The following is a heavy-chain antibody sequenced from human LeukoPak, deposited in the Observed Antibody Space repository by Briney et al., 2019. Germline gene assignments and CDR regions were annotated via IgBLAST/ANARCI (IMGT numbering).Heavy chain of an antibody. V-gene: IGHV3-72*01. CDR1: GFTFGDYH. D-gene: IGHD2-21*01. CDR2: VRNKARNYNT. CDR3: ARDGQQGDQSAFDI. Sequence: PGGSLRLSCAASGFTFGDYHMDWVRQAPGKGLEWIGRVRNKARNYNTEYVASVEGGFTISRDASKNTLYLQMDSLKVEDTGVYFCARDGQQGDQSAFDIWGQGTMVTVSS. J-gene: IGHJ3*02.